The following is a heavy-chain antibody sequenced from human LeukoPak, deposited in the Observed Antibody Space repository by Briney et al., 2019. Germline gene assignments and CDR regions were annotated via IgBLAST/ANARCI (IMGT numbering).Heavy chain of an antibody. Sequence: PTETLSLTCTVSGGSVSGYYWSWIRQSPGKGLEWIGCIYYTGTTLYSPSLKSRVTMSVDTSENQFSLKLSSVTAADTAVYYCARRDAVPVIRRGFDFWGQGTLVTVSS. CDR1: GGSVSGYY. CDR3: ARRDAVPVIRRGFDF. V-gene: IGHV4-59*08. CDR2: IYYTGTT. D-gene: IGHD2-21*02. J-gene: IGHJ4*02.